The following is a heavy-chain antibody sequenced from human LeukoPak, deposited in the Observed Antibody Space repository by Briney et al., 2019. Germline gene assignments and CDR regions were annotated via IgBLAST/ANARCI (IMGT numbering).Heavy chain of an antibody. D-gene: IGHD3-3*01. CDR2: IYHSGST. CDR1: GYSISSGYY. Sequence: SETLSLTCAVSGYSISSGYYWGWIRPPPGKGLEWIGTIYHSGSTYYNPSLKSRVTISVDTSKNQFSLKLSSVTAADTAVYYCARHPVFLEWLANWFDPWGQGTLVTVSS. J-gene: IGHJ5*02. V-gene: IGHV4-38-2*01. CDR3: ARHPVFLEWLANWFDP.